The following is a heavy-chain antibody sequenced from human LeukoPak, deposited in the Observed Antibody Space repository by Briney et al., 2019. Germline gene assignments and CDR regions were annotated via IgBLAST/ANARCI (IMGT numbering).Heavy chain of an antibody. J-gene: IGHJ4*02. V-gene: IGHV6-1*01. Sequence: SQTLSATCALSGHSLSSNSAAWNWLRHSPSRGLEGLGRTYYRSSWYNRYAMTMQSRITIAPDTSRNQFSHHLTSVSPADTAVNCCAKHTDRYDYWGQGTLVTVSS. CDR1: GHSLSSNSAA. CDR2: TYYRSSWYN. CDR3: AKHTDRYDY. D-gene: IGHD4/OR15-4a*01.